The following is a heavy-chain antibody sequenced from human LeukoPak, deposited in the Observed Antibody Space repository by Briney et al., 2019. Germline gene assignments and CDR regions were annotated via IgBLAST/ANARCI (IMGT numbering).Heavy chain of an antibody. V-gene: IGHV3-33*01. CDR1: GFTFSSYG. J-gene: IGHJ4*01. CDR3: ARDDEFDDYDRRRYNNTFDY. Sequence: PGGSLRLSCAASGFTFSSYGMHWVRQAPGKGLEWVAVIWGTGSQSHYRDSVNGRFTISRDNSKNTLYLQMNSLRAEDTAVYFCARDDEFDDYDRRRYNNTFDYWGHGTLVTVSA. CDR2: IWGTGSQS. D-gene: IGHD3-22*01.